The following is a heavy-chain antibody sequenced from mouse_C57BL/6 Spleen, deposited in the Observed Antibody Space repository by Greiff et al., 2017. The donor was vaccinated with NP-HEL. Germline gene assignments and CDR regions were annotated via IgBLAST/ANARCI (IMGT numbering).Heavy chain of an antibody. V-gene: IGHV2-9*02. CDR2: IWAGGST. D-gene: IGHD1-3*01. CDR1: GFSLTSYG. CDR3: ARLEDI. Sequence: VQVVESGPGLVAPSQSLSITCTVSGFSLTSYGVHWVRQPPGKGLEWLGVIWAGGSTNYNSALMSRLSISKDKSQSQVFLKMKSLQTDDTAMYYCARLEDIWGQGTTLTVSS. J-gene: IGHJ2*01.